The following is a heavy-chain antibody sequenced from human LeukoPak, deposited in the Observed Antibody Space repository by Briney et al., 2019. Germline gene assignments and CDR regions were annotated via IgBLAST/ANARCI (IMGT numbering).Heavy chain of an antibody. Sequence: PGGSLRLSCAASGFTFSGYSMSWVRQAPGKGLEWVSGITGSAGSTYYADSVKGRFTISRDNSKNTLYLQMNSLRAEDTAVYYCAKAPHPKFTFGGIIALWGQGTLVTVSS. CDR3: AKAPHPKFTFGGIIAL. CDR1: GFTFSGYS. V-gene: IGHV3-23*01. J-gene: IGHJ4*02. D-gene: IGHD3-16*02. CDR2: ITGSAGST.